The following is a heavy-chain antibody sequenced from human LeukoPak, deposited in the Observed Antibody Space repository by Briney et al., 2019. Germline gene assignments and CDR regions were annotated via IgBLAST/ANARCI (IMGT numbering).Heavy chain of an antibody. CDR2: IKQDGSEK. Sequence: GGSLRLSCAASGFTFSSYGMHWVRQAPGRGLEWVASIKQDGSEKQYVESVRGRFTISRDNAKNSLYLQMSGLTAEDTAVYYCVGNVEFWGQGTLVSVSS. CDR3: VGNVEF. CDR1: GFTFSSYG. V-gene: IGHV3-7*02. J-gene: IGHJ4*02.